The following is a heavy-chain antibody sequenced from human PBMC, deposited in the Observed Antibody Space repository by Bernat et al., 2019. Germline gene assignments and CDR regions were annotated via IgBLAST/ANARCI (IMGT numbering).Heavy chain of an antibody. CDR3: TRGIGYSSDWYGWLDP. CDR2: IWHDGSKR. V-gene: IGHV3-33*01. Sequence: QVQLVESGGGVVQPGRSLRLSCAASGFTFSSYGMHWVRQAPGKGLEWVAVIWHDGSKRNYADSVKGRFTISRENSRNTLFLQMDSLRVEDTAVYYCTRGIGYSSDWYGWLDPWGQGTLVTVSS. J-gene: IGHJ5*02. D-gene: IGHD6-13*01. CDR1: GFTFSSYG.